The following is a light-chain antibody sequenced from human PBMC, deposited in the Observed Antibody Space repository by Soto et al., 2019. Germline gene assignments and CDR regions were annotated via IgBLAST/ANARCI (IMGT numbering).Light chain of an antibody. CDR2: ATN. J-gene: IGLJ2*01. V-gene: IGLV8-61*01. CDR3: QAWRTDSVI. Sequence: QTVVTQEPSFSVSPGETVTLTCGLNSGSVSTSYYPGWYQQTPGQAPRTLIYATNKRSSGVPDRFSGSILGNTATLTISEAQTVDEADYYCQAWRTDSVIFGGGTKLTVL. CDR1: SGSVSTSYY.